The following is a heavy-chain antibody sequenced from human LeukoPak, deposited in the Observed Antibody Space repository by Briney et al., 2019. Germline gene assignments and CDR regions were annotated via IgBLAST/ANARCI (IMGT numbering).Heavy chain of an antibody. CDR3: ATGSTLDY. CDR1: GFTFDDYA. J-gene: IGHJ4*02. Sequence: GGSLRLSCAASGFTFDDYAMHWVRQAPGKGLEWVSGISWNSGSIGYADSVKGRFTISRDNAENSLYLQMNSLRAEDTALYYCATGSTLDYWGQGTLVTVSS. CDR2: ISWNSGSI. V-gene: IGHV3-9*01. D-gene: IGHD2-2*01.